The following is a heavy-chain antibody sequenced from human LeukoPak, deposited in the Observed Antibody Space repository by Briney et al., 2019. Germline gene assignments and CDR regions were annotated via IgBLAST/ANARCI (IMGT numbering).Heavy chain of an antibody. CDR3: ARGVYYGSGSYCIFDY. D-gene: IGHD3-10*01. Sequence: PSETLSLTCAVYGGSFSGYYWSWIRQPPGKGLEWIGEINHSGSTNYNPSLKSRVTISVDTSKKQFSLKLSSVTAANTAVYYCARGVYYGSGSYCIFDYWGQGTLGTVSS. V-gene: IGHV4-34*01. CDR2: INHSGST. CDR1: GGSFSGYY. J-gene: IGHJ4*02.